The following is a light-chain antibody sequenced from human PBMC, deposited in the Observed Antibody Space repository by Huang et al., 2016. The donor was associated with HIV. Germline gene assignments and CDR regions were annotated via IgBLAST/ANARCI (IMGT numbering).Light chain of an antibody. V-gene: IGKV3-20*01. CDR1: QTISTNY. J-gene: IGKJ1*01. CDR3: QQYGSSTST. Sequence: EILLTQSPVTLSLSPGERATLSCRASQTISTNYLAWYQPKPGQAPRLLICGASRRATGIPDRFSGSASGKDFTLTISRLEPEDFGVYYCQQYGSSTSTFGQGTKVEIK. CDR2: GAS.